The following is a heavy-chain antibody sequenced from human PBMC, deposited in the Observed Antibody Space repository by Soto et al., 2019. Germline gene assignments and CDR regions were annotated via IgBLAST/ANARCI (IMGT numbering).Heavy chain of an antibody. V-gene: IGHV1-18*04. Sequence: ASVKVSCKASGYTFTSYGISWVRQAPGQGLEWMGWISAYNGNTNYAQKLQGRVTMTTDTSTSTAYMELRSLRSDDTAVYYCARVSNMVRGRYYYYGMDVCGQGTTVTVSS. CDR2: ISAYNGNT. CDR1: GYTFTSYG. J-gene: IGHJ6*02. D-gene: IGHD3-10*01. CDR3: ARVSNMVRGRYYYYGMDV.